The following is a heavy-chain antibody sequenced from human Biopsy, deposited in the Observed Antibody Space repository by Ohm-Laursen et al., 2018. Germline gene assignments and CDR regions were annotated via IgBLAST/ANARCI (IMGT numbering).Heavy chain of an antibody. J-gene: IGHJ4*02. V-gene: IGHV3-11*01. Sequence: SLRLSCVASGFTFGDYYMSWIRQAPGEGLEWLSYISGSGVTKMYADSVKGRFTVSRDNAKNSLYLEMNNLTVEDTAVYYCATDGAGSYNENWGQGTLVSVSS. CDR1: GFTFGDYY. D-gene: IGHD3-10*01. CDR3: ATDGAGSYNEN. CDR2: ISGSGVTK.